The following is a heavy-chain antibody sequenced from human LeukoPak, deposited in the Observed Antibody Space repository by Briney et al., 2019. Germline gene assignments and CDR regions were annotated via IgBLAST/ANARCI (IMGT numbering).Heavy chain of an antibody. D-gene: IGHD5-12*01. Sequence: ASVKVPCKASGYTFTSYGISWVRQAPGQGLEWMGWISAYNGNTNYAQKLQGRVTMTTDTSTSTAYMELRSLRSDDTAVYYCARDREVWLRPRRRYYFHYWGQGTLVTVSS. CDR3: ARDREVWLRPRRRYYFHY. CDR1: GYTFTSYG. CDR2: ISAYNGNT. J-gene: IGHJ4*02. V-gene: IGHV1-18*01.